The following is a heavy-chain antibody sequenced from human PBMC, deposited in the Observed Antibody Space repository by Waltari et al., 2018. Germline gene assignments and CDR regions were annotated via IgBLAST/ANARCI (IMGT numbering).Heavy chain of an antibody. V-gene: IGHV3-48*04. J-gene: IGHJ4*02. CDR1: GFTFYSYA. Sequence: EVQLVESGGGLVQPGGSLRLSCAASGFTFYSYAMNWVRQAPGKGLEWVSYISAISTSIYYADSVKGRFTISRDNAKNSLYLQMSSLRAEDTAVYYCARDPRGTGTTYHDYWGQGTLVTVSS. CDR3: ARDPRGTGTTYHDY. CDR2: ISAISTSI. D-gene: IGHD1-1*01.